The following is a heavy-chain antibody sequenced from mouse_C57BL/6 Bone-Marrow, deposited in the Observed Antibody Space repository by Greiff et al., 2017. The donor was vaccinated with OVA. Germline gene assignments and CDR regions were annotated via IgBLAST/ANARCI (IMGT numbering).Heavy chain of an antibody. CDR3: ARPPVGRYYAMDY. J-gene: IGHJ4*01. CDR2: IHPNSGST. V-gene: IGHV1-64*01. Sequence: QVQLQQPGAELVQPGASVKLSCKASGYTFTSYWMHWVKQRPGQGLEWIGMIHPNSGSTNYNEKFKSKATLTVDKSSSTAYMQLSSLTSEDSAVYYCARPPVGRYYAMDYWGQGTSVTVSS. D-gene: IGHD1-3*01. CDR1: GYTFTSYW.